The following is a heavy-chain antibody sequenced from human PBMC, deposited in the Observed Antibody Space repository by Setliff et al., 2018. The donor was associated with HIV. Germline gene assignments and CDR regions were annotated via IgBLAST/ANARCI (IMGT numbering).Heavy chain of an antibody. CDR1: GGSITGHY. D-gene: IGHD3-3*01. J-gene: IGHJ6*04. CDR2: IHYSGSS. Sequence: ASETLSLTCTVSGGSITGHYWGWIRQPPGQGLEWIGYIHYSGSSNYNPSLKSRVSISLDTSKKQVSLKLNSVTAADTAVYYCARGLSIFGLATAGFYAFMDAWGKGTTVTVTA. V-gene: IGHV4-59*11. CDR3: ARGLSIFGLATAGFYAFMDA.